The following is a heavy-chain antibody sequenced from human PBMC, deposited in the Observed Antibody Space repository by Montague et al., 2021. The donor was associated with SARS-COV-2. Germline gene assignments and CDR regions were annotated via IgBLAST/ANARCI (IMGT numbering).Heavy chain of an antibody. CDR2: IYYSGST. D-gene: IGHD3-22*01. V-gene: IGHV4-31*03. J-gene: IGHJ3*02. CDR3: ARARITMIVVVNAFDI. CDR1: GGSISSGGYY. Sequence: LSLTCTVSGGSISSGGYYWSWIRQHPGKGLEWIGYIYYSGSTYYNPSLKSRVTISVDTSKNQFSLKLSSVTAADTAVYYCARARITMIVVVNAFDIWGQGTMVTVSS.